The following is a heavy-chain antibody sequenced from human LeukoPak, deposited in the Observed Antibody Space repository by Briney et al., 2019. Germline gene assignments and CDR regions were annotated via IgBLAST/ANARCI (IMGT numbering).Heavy chain of an antibody. CDR1: GGSISSYY. J-gene: IGHJ4*02. V-gene: IGHV4-4*07. Sequence: SETLSLTCTVSGGSISSYYWSWIRQPAGKGLEWIGRIYTSGTAHYNPSLKSRVTMSVDTSKNQFSLKLSSVTAADTAVYYCARLSTVTTSFDYWGQGTLVTVSS. D-gene: IGHD4-17*01. CDR3: ARLSTVTTSFDY. CDR2: IYTSGTA.